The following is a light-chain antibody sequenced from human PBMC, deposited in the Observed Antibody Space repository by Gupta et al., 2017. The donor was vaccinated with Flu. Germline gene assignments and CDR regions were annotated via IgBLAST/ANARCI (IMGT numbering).Light chain of an antibody. CDR1: QSLLHSNGYNY. Sequence: DFVMTQSPLSLPVTPGEPASISCRSSQSLLHSNGYNYLDWYLQKPGQSPQLLIYLGSNRASGVPDMFSGSGSGTDFTLKISRVEAEDVGVYYCMQPLQTPWTFGQGTKVEIK. CDR2: LGS. CDR3: MQPLQTPWT. V-gene: IGKV2-28*01. J-gene: IGKJ1*01.